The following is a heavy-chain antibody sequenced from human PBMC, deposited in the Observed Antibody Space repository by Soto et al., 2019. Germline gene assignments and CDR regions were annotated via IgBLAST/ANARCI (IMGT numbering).Heavy chain of an antibody. CDR1: GGSISSSSYY. J-gene: IGHJ6*02. CDR3: ARISGYSYGYDYYGMDV. V-gene: IGHV4-39*01. Sequence: SETLSLTCTVSGGSISSSSYYWGWIRQPPGKGLEWIGSIYYSGSTYYNPSLKSRVTISVDTSKNQFSLKLSSVTAADTAVYYCARISGYSYGYDYYGMDVWGQGTTVIVSS. D-gene: IGHD5-18*01. CDR2: IYYSGST.